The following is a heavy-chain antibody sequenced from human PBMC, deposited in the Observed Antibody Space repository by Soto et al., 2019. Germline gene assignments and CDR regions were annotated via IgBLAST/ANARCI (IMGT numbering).Heavy chain of an antibody. CDR2: INPNSGGT. V-gene: IGHV1-2*04. Sequence: VASVKVSCKASGYTFTGYYMHWVRQAPGQGLEWMGWINPNSGGTNYAQKFQGWVTMTRDTSISTACMELSRLRSDDTAVYYCARDAGSYYGYYYYYGMDVWGQGTTVTVSS. CDR1: GYTFTGYY. D-gene: IGHD3-10*01. J-gene: IGHJ6*02. CDR3: ARDAGSYYGYYYYYGMDV.